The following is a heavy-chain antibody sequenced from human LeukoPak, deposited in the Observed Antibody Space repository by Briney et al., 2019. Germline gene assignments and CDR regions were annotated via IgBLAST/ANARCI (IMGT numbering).Heavy chain of an antibody. J-gene: IGHJ4*02. CDR2: ISGSGGST. CDR1: GFTFSTYA. D-gene: IGHD4-11*01. Sequence: GGSLRLSCAASGFTFSTYAMSWVRQAPGKGLEWVSLISGSGGSTYYADSVKGRFTISRDKGKNTLSLQMNSLRAEDTALYYCAKERLTTTTFDSWGRGTLVTVSS. CDR3: AKERLTTTTFDS. V-gene: IGHV3-23*01.